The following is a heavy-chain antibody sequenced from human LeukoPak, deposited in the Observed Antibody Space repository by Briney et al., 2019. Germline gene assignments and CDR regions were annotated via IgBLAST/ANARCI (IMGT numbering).Heavy chain of an antibody. V-gene: IGHV1-2*02. CDR3: ARLFTPRYCSTTSCYWKGWFDP. CDR2: INPNSGGT. D-gene: IGHD2-2*01. Sequence: ASVKVSCKASGYTFTGYYMHWVRQAPGQGLEWMGWINPNSGGTNYAQKFQGRVTITRNTSISTAYMELSSLRSEDTAVYYCARLFTPRYCSTTSCYWKGWFDPWGQGTLVTVSS. CDR1: GYTFTGYY. J-gene: IGHJ5*02.